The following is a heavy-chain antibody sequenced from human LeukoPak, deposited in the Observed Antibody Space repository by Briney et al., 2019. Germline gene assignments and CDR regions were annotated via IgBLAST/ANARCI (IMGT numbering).Heavy chain of an antibody. CDR1: GGSFSGYY. CDR2: INHSGST. D-gene: IGHD3-16*02. CDR3: ARTMITFGGVIAVFDY. J-gene: IGHJ4*02. Sequence: PSETLSLTCAVYGGSFSGYYWSWIRQPPGKGLEWIGEINHSGSTNYNPSLKSRVTISVDTSKNQFSLKLSSVTAADTAVYYCARTMITFGGVIAVFDYWGQGTLVTASS. V-gene: IGHV4-34*01.